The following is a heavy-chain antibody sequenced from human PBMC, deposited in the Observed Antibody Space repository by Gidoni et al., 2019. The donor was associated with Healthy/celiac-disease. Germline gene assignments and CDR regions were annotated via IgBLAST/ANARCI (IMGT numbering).Heavy chain of an antibody. D-gene: IGHD3-9*01. J-gene: IGHJ5*02. CDR1: GYSISSGYY. CDR2: IYHSGST. V-gene: IGHV4-38-2*01. CDR3: ARARGLYFDWLSAFDP. Sequence: QVQLQESGPGLVKPSETLSLTCAVSGYSISSGYYWGWIRQPPGKGLEWIGSIYHSGSTYYNPSLKSRVTISVDTSKNQFSLKLSSVTAADTAVYYCARARGLYFDWLSAFDPWGQGTLVTVSS.